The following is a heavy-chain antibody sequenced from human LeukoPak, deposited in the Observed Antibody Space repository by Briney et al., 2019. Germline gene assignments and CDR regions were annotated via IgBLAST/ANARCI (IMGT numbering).Heavy chain of an antibody. CDR3: AKDRYGDYVLGYFDY. V-gene: IGHV3-21*01. CDR1: GFTFSSYS. D-gene: IGHD4-17*01. Sequence: GGSLRLSCAASGFTFSSYSMNWVRQAPGKGLEWVSSISSSSSYIYYADSVKGRFTISRDNAKNSLYLQMNSLRAEDTAVYYCAKDRYGDYVLGYFDYWGQGTLVTVSS. J-gene: IGHJ4*02. CDR2: ISSSSSYI.